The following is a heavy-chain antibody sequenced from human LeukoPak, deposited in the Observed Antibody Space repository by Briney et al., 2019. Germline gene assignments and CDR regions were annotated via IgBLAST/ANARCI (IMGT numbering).Heavy chain of an antibody. CDR3: AREFSPGLCFDY. J-gene: IGHJ4*02. Sequence: GGSLRLSCAASGFTFSTYAMNWVRQAPGKGLEWVAVISYDGSNKYYADSVKGRFTISRDNSKNTLYLQMNSLRAEDTAVYYCAREFSPGLCFDYWGQGTLVTVSS. D-gene: IGHD3-10*01. CDR2: ISYDGSNK. V-gene: IGHV3-30-3*01. CDR1: GFTFSTYA.